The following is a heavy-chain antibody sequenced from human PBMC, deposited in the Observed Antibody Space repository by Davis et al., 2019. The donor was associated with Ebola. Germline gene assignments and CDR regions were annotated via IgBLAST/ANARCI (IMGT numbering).Heavy chain of an antibody. V-gene: IGHV3-74*01. J-gene: IGHJ4*02. CDR3: ARGERTVTTPLAY. CDR2: ISGDGSIT. CDR1: GFTFSTNW. Sequence: GESLKISCAASGFTFSTNWMSWVRQAPGKGLVWVSRISGDGSITTYADSVKGRFTISRDNTKNTLYLQMYSLRAEDTAVYYCARGERTVTTPLAYWGQGALVTVSS. D-gene: IGHD4-11*01.